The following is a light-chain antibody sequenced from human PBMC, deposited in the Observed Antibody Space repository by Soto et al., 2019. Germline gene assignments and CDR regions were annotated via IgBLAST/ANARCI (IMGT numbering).Light chain of an antibody. CDR1: QSLLHSNGYNY. J-gene: IGKJ2*01. Sequence: DIVMTHSPLSLTVTPGEPASISCRSSQSLLHSNGYNYLDWYLQKPGQSPQLLIYLGSNRASGVPDRFSGSGSGTDFTLKISRVEADDVGVYYCMQALQTRNTFGQGTKLEIK. V-gene: IGKV2-28*01. CDR2: LGS. CDR3: MQALQTRNT.